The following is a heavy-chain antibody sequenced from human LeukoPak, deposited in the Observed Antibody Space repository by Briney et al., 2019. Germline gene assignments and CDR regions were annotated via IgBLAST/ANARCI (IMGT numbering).Heavy chain of an antibody. CDR3: ARDLGSRSGFGELLFWFDP. CDR2: IIPIFGTA. D-gene: IGHD3-10*01. Sequence: GASVKVSCKASGGTFSSYAISWVRQAAGQGLEWMGGIIPIFGTANYAQKFQGRVTITADESTSTAYMELSSLRSEDTAVYYCARDLGSRSGFGELLFWFDPWGQGTLVTVSS. CDR1: GGTFSSYA. V-gene: IGHV1-69*01. J-gene: IGHJ5*02.